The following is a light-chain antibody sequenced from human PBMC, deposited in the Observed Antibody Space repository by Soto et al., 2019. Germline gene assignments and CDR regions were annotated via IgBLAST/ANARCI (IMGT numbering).Light chain of an antibody. J-gene: IGKJ3*01. Sequence: DIQMTQSPSTLATSVGNRVTITCRASQNINRWLAWYQQKPGKAPKVLIYDASSLESGVPSRFSGSGSGTEFTLTITNLQPDDFPPYYCQPHDGTFGHGTKVDFK. V-gene: IGKV1-5*01. CDR2: DAS. CDR1: QNINRW. CDR3: QPHDGT.